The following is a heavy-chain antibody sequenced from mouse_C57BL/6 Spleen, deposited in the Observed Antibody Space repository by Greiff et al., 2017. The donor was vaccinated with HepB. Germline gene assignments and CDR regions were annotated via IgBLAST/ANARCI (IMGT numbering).Heavy chain of an antibody. CDR1: GFTFSSYA. J-gene: IGHJ4*01. CDR2: ISSGGDYI. V-gene: IGHV5-9-1*02. Sequence: EVQLVESGEGLVKPGGSLKLSCAASGFTFSSYAMSWVRQTPEKRLEWVAYISSGGDYIYYADTVKGRFTISRDNARNTLYLQMSSLKSEDTAMYYCTREHYYGSSYNYYAMDYWGQGTSVTVSS. CDR3: TREHYYGSSYNYYAMDY. D-gene: IGHD1-1*01.